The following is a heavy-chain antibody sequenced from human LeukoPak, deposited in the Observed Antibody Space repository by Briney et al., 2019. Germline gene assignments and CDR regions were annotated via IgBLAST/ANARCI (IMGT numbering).Heavy chain of an antibody. Sequence: SVKVSCKASGYTFSGYYMHWVRQAPGQGLEWMGGIIPKLGRVNYAQKFQGRVMITAVESTNTVNMELNSLRSEDTAVYYCAIRHCGGECHPTNYYYYGIHVWGQGTTVTVSS. CDR2: IIPKLGRV. CDR3: AIRHCGGECHPTNYYYYGIHV. V-gene: IGHV1-69*13. D-gene: IGHD2-21*01. CDR1: GYTFSGYY. J-gene: IGHJ6*02.